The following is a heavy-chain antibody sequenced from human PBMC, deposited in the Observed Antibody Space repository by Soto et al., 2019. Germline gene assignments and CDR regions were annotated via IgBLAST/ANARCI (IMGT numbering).Heavy chain of an antibody. CDR1: GGSINSSSYF. Sequence: SETLSLTCSVSGGSINSSSYFWGWVRQPPGKGLEWIGSIYYSGSTYYDPSLRSRVTISVDTSKNQFSLKLSSVTAADTAVFYCARHYSSGSRNWFDPWGQGTLVTVSS. J-gene: IGHJ5*02. D-gene: IGHD6-19*01. V-gene: IGHV4-39*01. CDR3: ARHYSSGSRNWFDP. CDR2: IYYSGST.